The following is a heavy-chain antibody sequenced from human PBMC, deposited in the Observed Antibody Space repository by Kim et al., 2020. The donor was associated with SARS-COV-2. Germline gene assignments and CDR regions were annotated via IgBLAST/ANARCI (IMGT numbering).Heavy chain of an antibody. V-gene: IGHV4-31*03. CDR3: ARDRYYDSSGDYFAHDGYYYYGMDV. D-gene: IGHD3-22*01. Sequence: SETLSLTCTVSGGSISSGGYYWSWIRQHPGKGLEWIGYIYYSGSTYYNPSLKSRVTISVDTSKNQFSLKLSSVTAADTAVYYCARDRYYDSSGDYFAHDGYYYYGMDVWGQGTTVTVSS. J-gene: IGHJ6*02. CDR2: IYYSGST. CDR1: GGSISSGGYY.